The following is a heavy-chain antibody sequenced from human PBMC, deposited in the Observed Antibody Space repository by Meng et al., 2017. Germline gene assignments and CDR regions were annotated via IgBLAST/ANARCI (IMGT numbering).Heavy chain of an antibody. CDR1: GYTFTGYY. CDR3: ARGLGLSWLDWDY. CDR2: INPNSGGT. V-gene: IGHV1-2*02. Sequence: ASVKVSCKASGYTFTGYYMHWVRQAPGQGLEWMGWINPNSGGTNYAQKFQGRVTMTRDTSISTAYMELSRLRSDDTAVYYCARGLGLSWLDWDYWGQGTLVTVSS. D-gene: IGHD6-19*01. J-gene: IGHJ4*02.